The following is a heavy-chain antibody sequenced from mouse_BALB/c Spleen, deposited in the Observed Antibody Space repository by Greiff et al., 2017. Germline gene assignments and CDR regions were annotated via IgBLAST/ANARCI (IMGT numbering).Heavy chain of an antibody. D-gene: IGHD4-1*01. CDR1: GFTFSSFG. CDR2: ISSGSSTI. V-gene: IGHV5-17*02. CDR3: ARELGWAMDY. Sequence: EVQLVESGGGLVQPGGSRKLSCAASGFTFSSFGMHWVRQAPEKGLEWVAYISSGSSTIYYADTVKGRFTISRDNPKNTLFLQMTRLRSEDTAMYYCARELGWAMDYWGQGTPVTVSS. J-gene: IGHJ4*01.